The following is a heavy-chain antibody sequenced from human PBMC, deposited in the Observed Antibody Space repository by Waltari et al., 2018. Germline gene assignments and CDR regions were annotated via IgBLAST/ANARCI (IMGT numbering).Heavy chain of an antibody. Sequence: QVQLQESGPGLVKPSETLSLTCAVSGYSLSSGYYWGWIRQPPGKGLEWIGSIHHSGNTYYNPSLKSRVTISVDTSKNQFSLKLSSVTAADTAMYYCARVRDSRFDYWGQGTLVTVSS. J-gene: IGHJ4*02. CDR3: ARVRDSRFDY. D-gene: IGHD2-21*02. CDR2: IHHSGNT. V-gene: IGHV4-38-2*01. CDR1: GYSLSSGYY.